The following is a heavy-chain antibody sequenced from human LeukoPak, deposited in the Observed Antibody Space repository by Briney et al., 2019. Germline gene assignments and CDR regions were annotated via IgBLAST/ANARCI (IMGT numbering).Heavy chain of an antibody. D-gene: IGHD2-2*01. CDR2: ISSSSSTI. CDR3: AKFNTNPGHALDI. Sequence: GGSLRLSCAASGFTFSSYSMNWVRQAPGKGLEWVSYISSSSSTIYYADSVKGRFTISRDNADNSLYLQMNSLRAEDTAVYYCAKFNTNPGHALDIWGQGTMVTVSS. V-gene: IGHV3-48*04. CDR1: GFTFSSYS. J-gene: IGHJ3*02.